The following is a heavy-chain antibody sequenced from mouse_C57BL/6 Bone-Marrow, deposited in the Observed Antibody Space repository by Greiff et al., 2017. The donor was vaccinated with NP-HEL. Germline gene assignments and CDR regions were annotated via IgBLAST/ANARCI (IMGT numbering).Heavy chain of an antibody. D-gene: IGHD1-1*01. CDR3: ARDYGSRGYYYAMDY. J-gene: IGHJ4*01. CDR1: GYTFTSYW. Sequence: QVQLKQPGAELVKPGASVKLSCKASGYTFTSYWMHWVKQRPGQGLEWIGMIHPNSGSTNYNEKFKSKATLTVDKSSSTAYMQLSSLTSEDSAVYYCARDYGSRGYYYAMDYWGQGTSVTVFS. V-gene: IGHV1-64*01. CDR2: IHPNSGST.